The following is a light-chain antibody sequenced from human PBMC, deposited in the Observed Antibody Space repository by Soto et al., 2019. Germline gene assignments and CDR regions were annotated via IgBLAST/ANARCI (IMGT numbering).Light chain of an antibody. J-gene: IGKJ4*01. CDR3: QQYSHGFT. Sequence: EVVLTQSPATLSVSPGERATLSCRASQSVNTNLAWYQHKPGQTPRLLITGASTRATGIPARFGGSGSGTEFTLTISSLQSEDVAVYYCQQYSHGFTLVGGTKVEIK. CDR2: GAS. CDR1: QSVNTN. V-gene: IGKV3D-15*01.